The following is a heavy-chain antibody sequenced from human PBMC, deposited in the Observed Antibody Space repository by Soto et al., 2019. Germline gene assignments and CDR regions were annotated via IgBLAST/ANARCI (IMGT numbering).Heavy chain of an antibody. J-gene: IGHJ6*02. CDR1: GFTFSSYW. V-gene: IGHV3-7*03. D-gene: IGHD6-19*01. CDR3: ARGRQWLVKDYYGMDV. Sequence: VGPLRLSCAASGFTFSSYWMSWVRQAPGKGLEWVANIKQDGSEKYYVDSVKGRFTISRDNAKNSLYLQMNSLRAEDTAVYYCARGRQWLVKDYYGMDVWGQGTTVTVSS. CDR2: IKQDGSEK.